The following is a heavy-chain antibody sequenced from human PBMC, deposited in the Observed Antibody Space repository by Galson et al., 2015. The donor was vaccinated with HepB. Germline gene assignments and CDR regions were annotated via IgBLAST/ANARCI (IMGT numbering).Heavy chain of an antibody. D-gene: IGHD3-10*01. CDR1: GFTFSSYA. J-gene: IGHJ6*02. CDR3: ARPRGAGVAYYFYGLDV. Sequence: LRLSCAASGFTFSSYAMNWVRQTPGKGLEWVALISYDGSNQYYSDAVQGRFSISRDTSKNTLYLQMNSLTPDDTAVYYCARPRGAGVAYYFYGLDVWGQGTTVTVSS. V-gene: IGHV3-30-3*01. CDR2: ISYDGSNQ.